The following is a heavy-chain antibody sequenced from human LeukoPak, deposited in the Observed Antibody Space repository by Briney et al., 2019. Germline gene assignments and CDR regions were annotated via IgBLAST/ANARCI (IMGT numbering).Heavy chain of an antibody. V-gene: IGHV3-20*04. CDR2: IHWNGGRT. CDR3: AREGVDSYGSAPFFDY. J-gene: IGHJ4*02. Sequence: GGSLRLSCAASGFTFDNYGINWVRQAPGKGLEWVSRIHWNGGRTGYADSVKGRFTISRDNSKNTLYLQMNSLRAEDTAVYYCAREGVDSYGSAPFFDYWGQGTLVTVSS. D-gene: IGHD5-18*01. CDR1: GFTFDNYG.